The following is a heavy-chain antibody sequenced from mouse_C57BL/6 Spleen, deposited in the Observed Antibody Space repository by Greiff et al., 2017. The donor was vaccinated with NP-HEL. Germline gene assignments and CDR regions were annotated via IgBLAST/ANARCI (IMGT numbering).Heavy chain of an antibody. Sequence: QVQLQQPGAELVRPGSSVKLSCKASGYTFTSYWMHWVKQRPIQGLEWIGNIDPSDSETNYNQKFKDKATLTVDKSSSPAYMQLSSLTSEDSAVYYCARYPGDYYGSSYAWYFDVWGTGTTVTVSS. CDR1: GYTFTSYW. CDR3: ARYPGDYYGSSYAWYFDV. J-gene: IGHJ1*03. D-gene: IGHD1-1*01. CDR2: IDPSDSET. V-gene: IGHV1-52*01.